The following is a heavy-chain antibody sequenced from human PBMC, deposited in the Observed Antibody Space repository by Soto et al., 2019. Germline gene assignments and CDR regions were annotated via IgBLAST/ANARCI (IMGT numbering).Heavy chain of an antibody. V-gene: IGHV3-23*01. CDR2: ISGSGGST. CDR1: GFTFTTYA. Sequence: PGGSLRLSFAASGFTFTTYAMSWVREAPGKGLEWVSAISGSGGSTYYADSVKGRFTISRDNSKNTLYLQMNSLRAEDTAVYYCAKDFRGVRSDDAFDIWGQGTMVTVSS. CDR3: AKDFRGVRSDDAFDI. D-gene: IGHD3-10*01. J-gene: IGHJ3*02.